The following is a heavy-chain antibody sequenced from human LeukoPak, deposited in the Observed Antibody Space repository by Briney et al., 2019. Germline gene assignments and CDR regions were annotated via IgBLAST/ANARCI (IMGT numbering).Heavy chain of an antibody. CDR1: GGSISSSNNY. CDR2: VYYSGST. D-gene: IGHD1-26*01. Sequence: ASETLSLTCTVSGGSISSSNNYWGWIRQPPGKGLEWIGSVYYSGSTYYNPSLKSRLTISVDTSKYQFSLKLTSVTAADTAVYYCVRRATTLGGFDYWGQGTLVTVSS. V-gene: IGHV4-39*01. J-gene: IGHJ4*02. CDR3: VRRATTLGGFDY.